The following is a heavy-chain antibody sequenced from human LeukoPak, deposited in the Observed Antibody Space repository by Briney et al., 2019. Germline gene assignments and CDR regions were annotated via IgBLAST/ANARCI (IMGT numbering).Heavy chain of an antibody. CDR1: GFTFSSYG. CDR3: AKDYAMYSSSSFLGY. Sequence: GRALRLSCAAHGFTFSSYGRPWVRQAPGKGLERVAVIWYDGSNKYYADSVKGRFTISRDNSKNTLYLQMNSLRAEDTAVYYCAKDYAMYSSSSFLGYWGQGTLVTVSS. CDR2: IWYDGSNK. V-gene: IGHV3-33*06. D-gene: IGHD6-6*01. J-gene: IGHJ4*02.